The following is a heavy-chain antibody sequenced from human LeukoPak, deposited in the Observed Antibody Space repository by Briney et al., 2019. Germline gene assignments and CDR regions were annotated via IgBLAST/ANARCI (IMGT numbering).Heavy chain of an antibody. Sequence: SVKVSCKASGGTFSSYAISWVRQAPGQGLEWMGGIIPIFGTANHAQKFQGRVTITTDESTSTAYMELSSLRSKDTAVYYCARDYYDSSGYYLNWFDPWGQGTLVTVSS. J-gene: IGHJ5*02. D-gene: IGHD3-22*01. CDR1: GGTFSSYA. CDR3: ARDYYDSSGYYLNWFDP. V-gene: IGHV1-69*05. CDR2: IIPIFGTA.